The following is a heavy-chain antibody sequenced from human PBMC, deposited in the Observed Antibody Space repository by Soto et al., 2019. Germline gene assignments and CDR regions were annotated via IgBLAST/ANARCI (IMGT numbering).Heavy chain of an antibody. V-gene: IGHV3-9*01. CDR1: GFTFDDYA. J-gene: IGHJ4*02. CDR2: ISWNSGSI. Sequence: GGSLRLSCAASGFTFDDYAMHWVRQAPGKGLEWVSGISWNSGSIGYADSVKGRFTISRDNAKNSLYLQMNSLRAEDTALYYCAKAKEVDTAMATGPWDYWGQGTLVTVSS. D-gene: IGHD5-18*01. CDR3: AKAKEVDTAMATGPWDY.